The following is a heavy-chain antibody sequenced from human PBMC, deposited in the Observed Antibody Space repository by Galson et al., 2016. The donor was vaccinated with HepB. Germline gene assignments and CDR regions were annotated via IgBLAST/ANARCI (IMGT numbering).Heavy chain of an antibody. CDR1: GFSVIYNS. Sequence: SLRLSCAVSGFSVIYNSMNWVRQAPGKGLEWVSVIYPGGGTKYADSVKDRFTLSTDNSKNTLYLQMNFLRAEDTAVYFCARDPPGSTMGDAFDIWGQGTLVIVSS. D-gene: IGHD3-10*01. CDR3: ARDPPGSTMGDAFDI. CDR2: IYPGGGT. V-gene: IGHV3-66*01. J-gene: IGHJ4*02.